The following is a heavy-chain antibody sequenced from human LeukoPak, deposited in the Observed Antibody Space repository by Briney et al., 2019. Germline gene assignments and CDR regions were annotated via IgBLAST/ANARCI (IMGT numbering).Heavy chain of an antibody. V-gene: IGHV3-30*04. CDR1: GFTFSSYA. D-gene: IGHD6-13*01. CDR3: ARDRGAAAYYFDY. Sequence: GRSLRLSCAASGFTFSSYAMHWVRQAPGKGLEWVEVISYDGSNKYYADSVKGRFTISRDNSKNTLYLQMNSLRAEDTAVYYCARDRGAAAYYFDYWGQGTLVTVSS. J-gene: IGHJ4*02. CDR2: ISYDGSNK.